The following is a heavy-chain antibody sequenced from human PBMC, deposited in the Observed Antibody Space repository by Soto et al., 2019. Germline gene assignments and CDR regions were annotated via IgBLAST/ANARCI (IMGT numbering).Heavy chain of an antibody. CDR1: GFTFSSDD. V-gene: IGHV3-48*03. Sequence: GGSLRLSCAASGFTFSSDDMNWVRQAPGKGLEWVSYISSSGSTKYYADSVKGRFTISRDNAKASKYLQMNRQRAEDTAVDYCARDRRLLYCSGWCRCVFDPWGQGTLVTV. CDR3: ARDRRLLYCSGWCRCVFDP. J-gene: IGHJ5*02. CDR2: ISSSGSTK. D-gene: IGHD6-19*01.